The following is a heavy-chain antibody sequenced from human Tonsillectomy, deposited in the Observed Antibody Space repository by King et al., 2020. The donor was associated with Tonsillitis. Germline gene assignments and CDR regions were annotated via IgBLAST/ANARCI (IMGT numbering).Heavy chain of an antibody. CDR3: TTGIRLAAAGVVDY. CDR1: GFTFSNAW. J-gene: IGHJ4*02. CDR2: IKSKTDGGTT. Sequence: VQLVESGGGLVKPGGSLRLSCAASGFTFSNAWMSWVRQAPGKGLEWVGRIKSKTDGGTTDYAAPVKGRFTISRDDSKNMLYLQMNSLETEDTAVYYCTTGIRLAAAGVVDYWGQGTLVTVSS. V-gene: IGHV3-15*01. D-gene: IGHD6-13*01.